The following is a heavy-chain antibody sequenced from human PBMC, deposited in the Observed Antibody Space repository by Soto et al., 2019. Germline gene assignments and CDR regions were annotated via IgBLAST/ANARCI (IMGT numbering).Heavy chain of an antibody. V-gene: IGHV4-30-4*01. Sequence: QVQLQESGPGLVKPSQTLSLTCTVSGGSRSSDDYYWSWIRQSPGRGLEWIGYIYFSGNTYYNPSLKSRLTISIDASKNQFSLKLRSVTAADTAVYYCARSTGRYWGQGTLLTVSS. J-gene: IGHJ4*02. CDR2: IYFSGNT. CDR1: GGSRSSDDYY. D-gene: IGHD2-21*01. CDR3: ARSTGRY.